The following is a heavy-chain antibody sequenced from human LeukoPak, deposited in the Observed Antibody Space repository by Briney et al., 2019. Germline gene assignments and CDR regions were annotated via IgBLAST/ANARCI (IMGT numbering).Heavy chain of an antibody. D-gene: IGHD5-12*01. CDR3: AKGGTII. V-gene: IGHV3-30*18. J-gene: IGHJ4*02. CDR1: GFTFSSYG. Sequence: RGPLRLSCAASGFTFSSYGMHWVRQAPGKGLEWVAVISYDGSNKYYADSVKGRFTISRDNSKNTLYLQMNSLRAEDTAVYYCAKGGTIIGGQGTLVTVSS. CDR2: ISYDGSNK.